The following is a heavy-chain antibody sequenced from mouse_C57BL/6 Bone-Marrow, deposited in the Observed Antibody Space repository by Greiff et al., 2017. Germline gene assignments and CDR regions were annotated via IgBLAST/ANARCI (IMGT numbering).Heavy chain of an antibody. CDR2: IYPRSGNT. J-gene: IGHJ3*01. CDR1: GYTFTSYG. CDR3: ASSYYSNYPWFAY. Sequence: QVQLQQSGAELARPGASVKLSCKASGYTFTSYGISWVKQRTGQGLEWIGEIYPRSGNTYYNEKFKGKATLTADKSSSTAYMVLRSLTSEDSAVYFFASSYYSNYPWFAYWGQGTLVTVSA. D-gene: IGHD2-5*01. V-gene: IGHV1-81*01.